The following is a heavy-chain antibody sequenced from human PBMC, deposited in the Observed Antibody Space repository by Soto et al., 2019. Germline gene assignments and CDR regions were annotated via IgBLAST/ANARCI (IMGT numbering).Heavy chain of an antibody. CDR3: ATASAYYYDSSGYCPFDY. CDR1: GYTFTSYD. V-gene: IGHV1-24*01. D-gene: IGHD3-22*01. CDR2: FDPEDGET. J-gene: IGHJ4*02. Sequence: ASVKVSCKASGYTFTSYDINWVRQAPGKGLEWMGGFDPEDGETIYAQKFQGRVTMTEDTSTDTAYMELSSLRSEDTAVYYCATASAYYYDSSGYCPFDYWGQGTLVTVSS.